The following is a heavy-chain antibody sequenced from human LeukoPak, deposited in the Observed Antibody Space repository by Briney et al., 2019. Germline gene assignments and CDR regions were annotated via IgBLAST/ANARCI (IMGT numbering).Heavy chain of an antibody. CDR3: ARQFGDY. V-gene: IGHV3-33*01. J-gene: IGHJ4*02. CDR2: IWYDGSNK. CDR1: GFTFSSYD. D-gene: IGHD3-10*01. Sequence: GGSLRLSCAASGFTFSSYDMHWVRQAPGKGLEWVAVIWYDGSNKYYADSVKGRFTISRDNSKNTLCLQMNSLRVEDTAVYYCARQFGDYWGQGTLVTVSS.